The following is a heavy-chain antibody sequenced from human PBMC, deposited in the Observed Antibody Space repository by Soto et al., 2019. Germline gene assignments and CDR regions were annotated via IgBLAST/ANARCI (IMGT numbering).Heavy chain of an antibody. CDR2: VNVTGETT. D-gene: IGHD3-16*02. J-gene: IGHJ6*03. Sequence: EVQLLESGGGLVQPGGSLRLSCAASGFNFNNFAFNWVRQAPGRGLEWVSTVNVTGETTYYADSVRGRFTISGDNSRSTLFLQMNSLRAEDTAVYYCARSGRYNPACSPYYSYVDVWGKGTTVNLSS. CDR1: GFNFNNFA. CDR3: ARSGRYNPACSPYYSYVDV. V-gene: IGHV3-23*01.